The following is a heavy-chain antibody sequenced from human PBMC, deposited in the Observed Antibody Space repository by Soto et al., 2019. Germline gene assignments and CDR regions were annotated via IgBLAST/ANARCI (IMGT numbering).Heavy chain of an antibody. V-gene: IGHV4-34*01. CDR2: INHSGST. CDR1: GGSFSGYY. J-gene: IGHJ4*02. CDR3: ARASPRYCSGDTCYSGRDY. Sequence: QVQLQQWGAGLLKPSETLSLTCAVYGGSFSGYYWSWIRQPPGKGLEWIGEINHSGSTTYNPSLKSRVTISVDTSKNQFSLKLRSVTAADTAVYYCARASPRYCSGDTCYSGRDYLGQGTLVTVSS. D-gene: IGHD2-15*01.